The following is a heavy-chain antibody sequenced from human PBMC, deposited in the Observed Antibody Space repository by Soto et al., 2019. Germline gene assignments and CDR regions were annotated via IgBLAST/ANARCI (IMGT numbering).Heavy chain of an antibody. CDR3: ARGLGITMIVVADDAFDI. V-gene: IGHV4-34*01. CDR1: GGSFSGYY. D-gene: IGHD3-22*01. CDR2: INHSGST. Sequence: SETLSLTCAVYGGSFSGYYWSWIRQPPGKGLEWIGEINHSGSTNYNPSLKSRVTISVDTSKNQFSLKLSSVTAADTAVYYRARGLGITMIVVADDAFDIWGQGTMVTVSS. J-gene: IGHJ3*02.